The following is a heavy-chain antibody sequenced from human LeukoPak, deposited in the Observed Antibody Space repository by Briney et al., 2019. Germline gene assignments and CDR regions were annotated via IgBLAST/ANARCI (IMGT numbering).Heavy chain of an antibody. CDR1: GYTLTELS. V-gene: IGHV1-24*01. J-gene: IGHJ4*02. CDR2: FDPEDGET. Sequence: ASVKVSCKVSGYTLTELSMHWVRQAPGKGLEWMGGFDPEDGETIYAQKFQGRVTMTEDTSTDTAYMELSSLRSEDTAVYYCATGEAVVVAALFDYWGQGTLVTVSS. CDR3: ATGEAVVVAALFDY. D-gene: IGHD2-15*01.